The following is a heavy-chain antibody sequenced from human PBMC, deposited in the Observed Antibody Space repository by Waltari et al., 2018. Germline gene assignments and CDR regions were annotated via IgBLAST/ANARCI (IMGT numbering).Heavy chain of an antibody. J-gene: IGHJ4*02. CDR2: IWHDGSNE. D-gene: IGHD2-15*01. V-gene: IGHV3-33*01. CDR3: ASQSTTLFDY. CDR1: GFTFSRFG. Sequence: QVQLVESGGGVVQPGRSLRLSCAASGFTFSRFGMHWVRQAPGNGMGWLAVIWHDGSNEYDVDAVKGRFTISRDNSKNTLYLQMNSLRAEDSAVYYCASQSTTLFDYWGQGTLVTVSS.